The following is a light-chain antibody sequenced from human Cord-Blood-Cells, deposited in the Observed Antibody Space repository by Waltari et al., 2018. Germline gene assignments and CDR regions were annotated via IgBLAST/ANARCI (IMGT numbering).Light chain of an antibody. CDR1: QSVSRSY. CDR3: QQYGSSPYT. Sequence: EIVLTQSPGTLSLSPGERATLSCRASQSVSRSYLAWYQQKPGQAPRLLIYGASSRATRIPDRFSGSGSGTDFTLTISRLEPEDFAVYYCQQYGSSPYTFGQGTKLEIK. V-gene: IGKV3-20*01. J-gene: IGKJ2*01. CDR2: GAS.